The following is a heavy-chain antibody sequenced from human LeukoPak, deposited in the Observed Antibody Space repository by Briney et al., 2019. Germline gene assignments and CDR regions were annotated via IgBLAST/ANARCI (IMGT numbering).Heavy chain of an antibody. CDR3: AQTGPTGGFCSSTSCYGVDY. CDR2: ISDSGGST. J-gene: IGHJ4*02. Sequence: GGSLRLSCAASGFTFSSYAMSWVRQAPGKGPEWVSSISDSGGSTYYAHSVKGRFTISRDNSKNTLYLQIDTLRAEDTAVYYCAQTGPTGGFCSSTSCYGVDYWGQGTLVTVSS. CDR1: GFTFSSYA. D-gene: IGHD2-2*01. V-gene: IGHV3-23*01.